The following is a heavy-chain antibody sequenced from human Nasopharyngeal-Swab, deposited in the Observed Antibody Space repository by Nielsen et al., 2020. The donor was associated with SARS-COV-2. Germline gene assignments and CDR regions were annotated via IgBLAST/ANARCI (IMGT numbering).Heavy chain of an antibody. CDR3: ARDEGVGAPSFGY. D-gene: IGHD1-26*01. CDR1: GGSVNSGSYY. V-gene: IGHV4-61*01. J-gene: IGHJ4*02. CDR2: IYYIGST. Sequence: SETLSLTCTVSGGSVNSGSYYWNWIRQPPGKGLEWIGYIYYIGSTNYNPSLKSRVTISVDTSKNQFSLKLSSVTAADTAVYYCARDEGVGAPSFGYWGQGTLVSVSS.